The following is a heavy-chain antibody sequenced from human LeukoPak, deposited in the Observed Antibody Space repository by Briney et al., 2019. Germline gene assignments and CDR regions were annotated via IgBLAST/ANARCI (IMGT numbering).Heavy chain of an antibody. Sequence: GGSLRLSCAASGFTFSFYSVNWVRQAPGKGLEWVSSISTDDGSYIYYADSVKGRFTISRDNAKNLVHLQMNSLRAEDTAVYYCAKDQVISGSEASDIWGQGTMVTVSS. CDR2: ISTDDGSYI. CDR1: GFTFSFYS. CDR3: AKDQVISGSEASDI. J-gene: IGHJ3*02. D-gene: IGHD2-21*01. V-gene: IGHV3-21*04.